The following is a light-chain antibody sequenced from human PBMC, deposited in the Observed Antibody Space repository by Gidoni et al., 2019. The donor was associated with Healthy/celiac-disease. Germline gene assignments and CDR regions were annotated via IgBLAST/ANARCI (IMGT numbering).Light chain of an antibody. V-gene: IGKV3-20*01. CDR2: GTS. CDR3: QQYGSSPPYT. J-gene: IGKJ2*01. Sequence: EIVLTPSPGTLSLSPGERATLPCRASQSVSSSYLAWYQQNPGQAPRLLIYGTSSRATGIPDRFSGSGSGTDFTLTISRLEPEDFAVYDCQQYGSSPPYTFGQGTKLEIK. CDR1: QSVSSSY.